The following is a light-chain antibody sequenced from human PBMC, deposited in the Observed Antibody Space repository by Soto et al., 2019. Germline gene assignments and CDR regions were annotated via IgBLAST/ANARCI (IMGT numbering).Light chain of an antibody. J-gene: IGLJ1*01. CDR3: CSYAGSSTL. CDR2: EGS. V-gene: IGLV2-23*03. Sequence: QSALTQPASVSGSPGQSITISCTGTSSDVGNYNLVSWYQQHPGKAPKLMIYEGSKRPSGVSNRFSGSKSGNTASLTISGLQAEDEADYYCCSYAGSSTLFGTGTKVTVL. CDR1: SSDVGNYNL.